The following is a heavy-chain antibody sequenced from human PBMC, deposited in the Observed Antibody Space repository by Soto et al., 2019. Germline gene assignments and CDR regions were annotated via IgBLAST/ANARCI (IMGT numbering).Heavy chain of an antibody. V-gene: IGHV4-34*01. D-gene: IGHD2-2*01. CDR1: GGSFSGYY. Sequence: ASETLSLTCAVYGGSFSGYYWSWIRQPPGKGLEWIGEINHSGSTNYNPSLKSRVTISVDTSKNQFSLKLSSVTAADTAVYYCARGGYCSSTSCQLAHWFDPWGQGTLVTVSS. CDR2: INHSGST. J-gene: IGHJ5*02. CDR3: ARGGYCSSTSCQLAHWFDP.